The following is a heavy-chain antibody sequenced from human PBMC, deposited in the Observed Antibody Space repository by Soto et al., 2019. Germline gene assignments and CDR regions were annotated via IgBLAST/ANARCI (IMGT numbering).Heavy chain of an antibody. CDR3: ARDLGAKGHY. J-gene: IGHJ4*02. CDR1: GYTFTSHG. Sequence: QVQLVQSGAEVKMPGASVKVSCKASGYTFTSHGISWVRQAPGQGLEWMGWVSGYNGNTNYAQKFQGRVTMTTDTSTSTAYMELRSLRSDATAVFYWARDLGAKGHYWGQGTLVTVSS. V-gene: IGHV1-18*01. CDR2: VSGYNGNT. D-gene: IGHD3-16*01.